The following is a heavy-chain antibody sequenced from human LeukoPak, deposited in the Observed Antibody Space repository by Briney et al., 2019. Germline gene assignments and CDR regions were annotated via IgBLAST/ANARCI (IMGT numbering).Heavy chain of an antibody. CDR3: ARDTYDSSGYYYGYFDY. Sequence: NPGGSLRLSCAASGFTFSSYSMNWVRQAPGKGLEWVSSISSSSSYIYYADSVKGRFTISRDNAKNSLYLQMNSLRAEDTAVYYCARDTYDSSGYYYGYFDYWGQGTLVTVSS. V-gene: IGHV3-21*01. CDR2: ISSSSSYI. D-gene: IGHD3-22*01. CDR1: GFTFSSYS. J-gene: IGHJ4*02.